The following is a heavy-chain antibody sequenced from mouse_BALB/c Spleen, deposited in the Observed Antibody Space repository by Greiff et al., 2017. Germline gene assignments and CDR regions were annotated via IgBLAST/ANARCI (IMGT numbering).Heavy chain of an antibody. J-gene: IGHJ4*01. D-gene: IGHD2-1*01. CDR3: ASGNYYAMDY. CDR2: ISYDGSN. Sequence: ESGPGLVKPSQSLSLTCSVTGYSITSGYYWNWIRQFPGNKLEWMGYISYDGSNNYNPSLKNRISITRDTSKNQFFLKLNSVTTEDTATYDCASGNYYAMDYWGQGTSVTVSS. CDR1: GYSITSGYY. V-gene: IGHV3-6*02.